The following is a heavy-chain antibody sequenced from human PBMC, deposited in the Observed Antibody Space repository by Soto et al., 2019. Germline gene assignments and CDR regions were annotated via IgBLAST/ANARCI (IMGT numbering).Heavy chain of an antibody. V-gene: IGHV4-34*01. CDR3: ASPRIGRIDFDY. Sequence: PAETLSLTCAVYGGSFSGYYWSWIRQPPGKGLEWIGEINHSGSTNYNPSLKSRVTISVDTSKNQFSLKLSSVTAADTAVYYCASPRIGRIDFDYWGQGTLVTVSS. J-gene: IGHJ4*02. CDR2: INHSGST. D-gene: IGHD1-26*01. CDR1: GGSFSGYY.